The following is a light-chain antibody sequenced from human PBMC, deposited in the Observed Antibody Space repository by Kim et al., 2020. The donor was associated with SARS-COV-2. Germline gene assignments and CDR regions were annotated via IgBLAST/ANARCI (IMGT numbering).Light chain of an antibody. CDR3: QQYSHWPPYT. CDR1: QSVDSN. Sequence: VSPGERVTLSCRASQSVDSNLAWYQQKPGRAPRLLIYGASTRATDIPARFSGSGSGTEFTLIISSLQSEDFAVYYCQQYSHWPPYTCGQGTKLEI. J-gene: IGKJ2*01. V-gene: IGKV3-15*01. CDR2: GAS.